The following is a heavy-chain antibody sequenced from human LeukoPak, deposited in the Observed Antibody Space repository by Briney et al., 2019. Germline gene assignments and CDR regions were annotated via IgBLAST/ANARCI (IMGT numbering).Heavy chain of an antibody. CDR2: INAGNGNT. V-gene: IGHV1-3*01. J-gene: IGHJ4*02. D-gene: IGHD5-24*01. CDR1: GYTFTSYA. Sequence: ASVKVSCKASGYTFTSYAMHWVRQAPGQRLEWMGWINAGNGNTKYSQKFQGRVTMTRDTSISTAYMELSRLRSDDTAVYYCARGRWLQPIDYWGQGTLVTVSS. CDR3: ARGRWLQPIDY.